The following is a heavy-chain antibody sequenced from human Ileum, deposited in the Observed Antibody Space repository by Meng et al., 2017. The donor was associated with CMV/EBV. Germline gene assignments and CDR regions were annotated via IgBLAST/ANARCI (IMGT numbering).Heavy chain of an antibody. Sequence: VYGFTDNSNAKRGGRRGEGKGKEWGWYNRGSTAGKEKRNKEKGRINVSRDESKNTLYLQMSSLRAEDTTVYYCARHLGEYSGYDFHYWGQGTLVTVSS. CDR1: GFTDNSNA. J-gene: IGHJ4*02. CDR2: NRGSTAGK. CDR3: ARHLGEYSGYDFHY. D-gene: IGHD5-12*01. V-gene: IGHV3-23*01.